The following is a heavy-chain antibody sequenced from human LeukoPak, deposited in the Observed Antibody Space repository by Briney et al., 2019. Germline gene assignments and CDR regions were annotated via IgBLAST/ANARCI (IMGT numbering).Heavy chain of an antibody. CDR1: GGSISSSSYY. CDR2: IYYSGST. V-gene: IGHV4-39*01. Sequence: SETLSLTCTVSGGSISSSSYYWGWIRQSPGMGLEWIGSIYYSGSTYYNPSLKSRVTISVDTSKNQFSLKLNSVTAADTAVYYCARPQRGYYHGMDVWGRGTTVTVSS. CDR3: ARPQRGYYHGMDV. J-gene: IGHJ6*02.